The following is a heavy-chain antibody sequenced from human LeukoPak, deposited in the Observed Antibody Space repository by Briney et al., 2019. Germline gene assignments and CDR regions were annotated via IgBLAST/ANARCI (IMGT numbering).Heavy chain of an antibody. V-gene: IGHV4-61*01. J-gene: IGHJ2*01. CDR3: ARGSSSWYNHWYFDL. CDR2: IYYSGST. CDR1: GGSVSSGSYY. Sequence: KSSQTLSLTCTVSGGSVSSGSYYWSWIRQPPGKGLEWIGYIYYSGSTNYNPSLKSRVTISVDTSKNQFSLKLSSVTAADTAVYYCARGSSSWYNHWYFDLWGRGTLVTVSS. D-gene: IGHD6-13*01.